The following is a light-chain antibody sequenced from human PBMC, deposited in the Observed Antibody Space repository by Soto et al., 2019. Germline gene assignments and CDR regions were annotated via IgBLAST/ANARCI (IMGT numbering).Light chain of an antibody. CDR3: QQYGDSPYT. Sequence: EIVLTQSPATLSLSPGERAALSCGASQSVNNNFFAWYQQKPGQAPRLLIYGASSRASGIPARFSGSGSGTDFTLTISRLEPGDFAVYYCQQYGDSPYTFGQGTKLQIK. CDR1: QSVNNNF. V-gene: IGKV3-20*01. J-gene: IGKJ2*01. CDR2: GAS.